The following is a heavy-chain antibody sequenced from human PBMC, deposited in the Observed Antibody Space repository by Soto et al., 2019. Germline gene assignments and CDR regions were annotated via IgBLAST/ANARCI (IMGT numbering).Heavy chain of an antibody. D-gene: IGHD4-17*01. Sequence: SETLSLTCTVPGGSISSGGYYWSWIRQHPGKGLEWIGYIYYSGSTYYNPSLKSRVTISVDTSKNQFSLKLSSVTAADTAVYYCARGDYGDYVGYWGQGTLVTVSS. V-gene: IGHV4-31*03. J-gene: IGHJ4*02. CDR3: ARGDYGDYVGY. CDR2: IYYSGST. CDR1: GGSISSGGYY.